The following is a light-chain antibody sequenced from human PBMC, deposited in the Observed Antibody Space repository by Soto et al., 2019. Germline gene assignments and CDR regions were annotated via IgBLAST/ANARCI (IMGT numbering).Light chain of an antibody. V-gene: IGKV1-5*03. CDR2: KAS. CDR1: QSISTW. Sequence: DIQMTQSPSTLPASVGDRVTITCRANQSISTWLAWYQQKPGKAPNLLIYKASRLETGVPSRFSGSGSGTEFTLTINFLQPDDVATYYCQQYNSYSPLTFGGGTKVEIK. CDR3: QQYNSYSPLT. J-gene: IGKJ4*01.